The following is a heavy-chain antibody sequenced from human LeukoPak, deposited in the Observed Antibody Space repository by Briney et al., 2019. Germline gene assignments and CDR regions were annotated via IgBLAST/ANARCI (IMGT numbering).Heavy chain of an antibody. CDR2: ISNDGSNK. CDR3: ARSDVDMAA. CDR1: GFTFCTYG. J-gene: IGHJ5*02. V-gene: IGHV3-30*03. D-gene: IGHD5-12*01. Sequence: TGGSLRLSCAASGFTFCTYGMQWVRQAPGKGLEWVAVISNDGSNKLYTDSVKGRFTISRDNSKNTLYLQMNSLRAEDTAVYYCARSDVDMAAWGQGTLVTVSS.